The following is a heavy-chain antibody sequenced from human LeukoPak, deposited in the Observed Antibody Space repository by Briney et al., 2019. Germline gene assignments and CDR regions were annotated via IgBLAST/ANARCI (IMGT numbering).Heavy chain of an antibody. CDR3: ARVEVDYYDSSGAIDY. Sequence: GGSLRLSCAASGFTFNIYWMHWVRQAPGKGLVWVSRINSDGTGTTYVDSVKGRFTISRDNAKNTLYLQMNSLRAEDTAVYYCARVEVDYYDSSGAIDYWGQGTLVTVSS. D-gene: IGHD3-22*01. CDR1: GFTFNIYW. CDR2: INSDGTGT. J-gene: IGHJ4*02. V-gene: IGHV3-74*01.